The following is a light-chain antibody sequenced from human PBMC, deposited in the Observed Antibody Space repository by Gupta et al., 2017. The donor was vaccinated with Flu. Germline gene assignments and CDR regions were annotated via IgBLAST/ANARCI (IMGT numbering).Light chain of an antibody. J-gene: IGKJ1*01. Sequence: PSSVSASVGDRVTITFLASQDIGSWLAWYQQKPGKAPKLLIYAASTLQSGVPSRFSGSGSGTDFTLTISSLQPEDFATYYCQQSYNFPRTFGQGTKV. CDR1: QDIGSW. CDR3: QQSYNFPRT. V-gene: IGKV1-12*01. CDR2: AAS.